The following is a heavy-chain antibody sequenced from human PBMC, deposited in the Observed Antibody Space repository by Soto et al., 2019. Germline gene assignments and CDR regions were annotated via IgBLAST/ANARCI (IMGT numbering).Heavy chain of an antibody. CDR3: ATRSGYYYYVMDV. CDR2: IVVGSGNT. CDR1: GFTFTSSA. D-gene: IGHD2-15*01. V-gene: IGHV1-58*01. J-gene: IGHJ6*02. Sequence: SVKVSCKASGFTFTSSAVQWVRQARGQRLEWIGWIVVGSGNTNYAQKFQERVTITRDMSTSTAYMELSSLRSEDTAVYYCATRSGYYYYVMDVWGQGTTVTVSS.